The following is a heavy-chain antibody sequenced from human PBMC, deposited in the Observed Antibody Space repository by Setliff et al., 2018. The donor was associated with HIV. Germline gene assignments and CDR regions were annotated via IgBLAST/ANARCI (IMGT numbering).Heavy chain of an antibody. D-gene: IGHD4-17*01. V-gene: IGHV3-30*04. J-gene: IGHJ4*02. CDR1: EYSFTNYA. CDR2: ISYDGNHQ. Sequence: GGSLRLSCAASEYSFTNYAMHWVRQTPGKGLEWVAGISYDGNHQYYADSVKGRFTISRDNSYYWLYLEMNSLRVEDSAVFYCARLSPPDDYGDLGGVDYWGQGTLVTVSS. CDR3: ARLSPPDDYGDLGGVDY.